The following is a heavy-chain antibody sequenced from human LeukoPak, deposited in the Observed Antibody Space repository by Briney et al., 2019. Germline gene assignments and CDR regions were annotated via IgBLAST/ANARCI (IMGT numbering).Heavy chain of an antibody. CDR2: ISTGGDI. CDR1: AGSICNSY. J-gene: IGHJ5*02. D-gene: IGHD3-22*01. V-gene: IGHV4-4*08. Sequence: SETLSLTCAVSAGSICNSYCSWARQPPGKGLQFIGYISTGGDINYNPSLRSRATMSINPSNNQLSLTLTSVTTADTAVYFCVRGPGRGYDLEPWGQGTLVTVSS. CDR3: VRGPGRGYDLEP.